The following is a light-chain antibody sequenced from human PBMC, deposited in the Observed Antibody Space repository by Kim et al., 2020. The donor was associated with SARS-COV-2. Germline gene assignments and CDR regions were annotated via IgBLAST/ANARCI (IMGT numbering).Light chain of an antibody. CDR3: LQHNTYPIT. V-gene: IGKV1-17*01. J-gene: IGKJ5*01. Sequence: ASIGYRVTITGRASQGIRNDLGWYQQNPGRAPKRLIYGASSLQSGVPSRFSGSGSGTEFTLTSSSLQPENFATYYCLQHNTYPITFGQGTRLEIK. CDR2: GAS. CDR1: QGIRND.